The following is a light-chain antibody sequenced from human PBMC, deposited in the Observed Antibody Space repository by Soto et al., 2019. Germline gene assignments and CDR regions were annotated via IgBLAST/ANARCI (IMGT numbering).Light chain of an antibody. Sequence: DIQMTQSPSTLSASVGDRVTITCRASQSISSWLAWYQQKPGKAPKLLIYDASSLESGVPSRFSGSGSGTEFNLTISSLQPDDFATYYCQKYNSYPRTFGQGTKVEIK. J-gene: IGKJ1*01. V-gene: IGKV1-5*01. CDR3: QKYNSYPRT. CDR1: QSISSW. CDR2: DAS.